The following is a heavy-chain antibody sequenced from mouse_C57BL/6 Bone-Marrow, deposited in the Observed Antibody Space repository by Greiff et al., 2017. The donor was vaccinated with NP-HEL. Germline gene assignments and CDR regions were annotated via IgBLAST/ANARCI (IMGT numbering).Heavy chain of an antibody. CDR2: ISDGGSYT. Sequence: EVKLVESGGGLVKPGGSLNLSCAASGFTFSSYAMSWVRQTPEKRLEWVATISDGGSYTYYPDNVKGRFTISIDNAKNNLYLQMSHLKSEDTAMYYCARGYGYDSFDYWGQGTTLTVSS. D-gene: IGHD2-2*01. J-gene: IGHJ2*01. CDR3: ARGYGYDSFDY. V-gene: IGHV5-4*03. CDR1: GFTFSSYA.